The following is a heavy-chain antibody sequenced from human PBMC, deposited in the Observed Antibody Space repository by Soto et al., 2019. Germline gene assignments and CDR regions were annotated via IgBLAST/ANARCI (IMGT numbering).Heavy chain of an antibody. V-gene: IGHV4-34*01. D-gene: IGHD1-1*01. CDR3: ARVERGTATTVVDAFEI. CDR1: GGFVSSGSYY. Sequence: QVQLQQWGAGLLKPSETLSLTCAVYGGFVSSGSYYWSWIRQPPGKGLEWIGEMSHSGGTHVNPSLKSRVTISVATSKNQFSLKMTSVTAADTALYYCARVERGTATTVVDAFEIWGPGTMVTVSS. J-gene: IGHJ3*02. CDR2: MSHSGGT.